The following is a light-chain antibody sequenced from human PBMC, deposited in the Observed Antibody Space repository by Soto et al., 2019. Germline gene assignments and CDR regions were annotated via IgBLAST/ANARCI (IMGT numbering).Light chain of an antibody. CDR2: STN. J-gene: IGLJ2*01. CDR3: AGWDDSLNGPV. Sequence: QSVLTQPPSASGTPGQRVTISCSGSSSNIGRNTVNWYQQLPGTAPKLLIYSTNQRPSGVPDRFSGSKSGTSGPLAISGLQSEDEADYYCAGWDDSLNGPVFGGGTKLTVL. CDR1: SSNIGRNT. V-gene: IGLV1-44*01.